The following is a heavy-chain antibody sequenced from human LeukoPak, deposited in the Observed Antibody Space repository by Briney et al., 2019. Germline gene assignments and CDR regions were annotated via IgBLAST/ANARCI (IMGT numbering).Heavy chain of an antibody. CDR3: ARGGFSHGFDV. CDR1: GFTFRSFW. Sequence: GGSLRLSCAASGFTFRSFWIHWARQAPGKGLVGVGRINNDGTDTIYADSVKGRFTVSRDNAKNTLYLQMNSLRVEDTAVYFCARGGFSHGFDVWGQGTVVTVSS. J-gene: IGHJ3*01. CDR2: INNDGTDT. D-gene: IGHD5-12*01. V-gene: IGHV3-74*01.